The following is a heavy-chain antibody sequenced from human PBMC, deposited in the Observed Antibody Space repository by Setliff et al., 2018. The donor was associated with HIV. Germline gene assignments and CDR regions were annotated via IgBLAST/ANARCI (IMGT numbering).Heavy chain of an antibody. V-gene: IGHV1-69-2*01. CDR1: GYTFTDYY. J-gene: IGHJ5*02. CDR3: AVGFVVVAPAARYNWFDP. Sequence: GASVKVSCKASGYTFTDYYIHWVQLAPGKGLEWMGRVDPEDGETIYAEKFRGRVTITADMSTDTAYMELRSLRSEDTAFYYCAVGFVVVAPAARYNWFDPWGQGTLVTVS. D-gene: IGHD2-2*01. CDR2: VDPEDGET.